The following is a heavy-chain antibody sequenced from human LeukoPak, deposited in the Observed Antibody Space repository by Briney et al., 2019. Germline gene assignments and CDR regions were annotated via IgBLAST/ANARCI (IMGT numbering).Heavy chain of an antibody. J-gene: IGHJ5*02. D-gene: IGHD2-15*01. CDR3: AAASGNWFDP. CDR2: MSGSGGST. CDR1: GFTFSSYA. Sequence: PGGSLRLSCAASGFTFSSYAMSWVRQAPGKGLEWVSAMSGSGGSTYYADSVKGRFTISRDNSKNTLYLQMNSLRAEDTAVYYCAAASGNWFDPWGQGTLVTVSS. V-gene: IGHV3-23*01.